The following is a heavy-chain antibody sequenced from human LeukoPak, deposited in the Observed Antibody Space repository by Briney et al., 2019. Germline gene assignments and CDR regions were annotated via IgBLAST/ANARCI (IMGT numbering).Heavy chain of an antibody. V-gene: IGHV1-18*01. CDR2: ISAYNGNT. J-gene: IGHJ4*02. CDR3: AREPIVATPNEMDY. D-gene: IGHD5-12*01. Sequence: ASVKVSCKASGYAFTSYGCSWVRQAPGQVLEWMGWISAYNGNTHYAQKLQGRVTMATDTSTSTAYMELRSLRSDDTAVYYCAREPIVATPNEMDYWGQGTLVTVSS. CDR1: GYAFTSYG.